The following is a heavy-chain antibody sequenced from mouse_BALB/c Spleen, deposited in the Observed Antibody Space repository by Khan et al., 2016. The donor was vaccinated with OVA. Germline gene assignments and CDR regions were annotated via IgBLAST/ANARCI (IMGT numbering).Heavy chain of an antibody. CDR3: ARGGSSGPAWFTS. J-gene: IGHJ3*01. CDR2: IRYDGDY. D-gene: IGHD3-1*01. CDR1: GYSITSGYF. Sequence: EVQLQESGPGLVKPSQSLSLTCSVTGYSITSGYFWNWIRQFPGNKLEWMGYIRYDGDYNYNPSLKTRISIIRDTSKNQFFLRLNSVTPEDTATYYCARGGSSGPAWFTSWGQGTLLTVSA. V-gene: IGHV3-6*02.